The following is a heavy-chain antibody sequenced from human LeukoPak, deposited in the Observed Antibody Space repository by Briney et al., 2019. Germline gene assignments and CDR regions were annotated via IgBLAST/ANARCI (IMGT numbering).Heavy chain of an antibody. CDR1: GYTFTRYY. CDR2: INPSGGST. V-gene: IGHV1-46*01. D-gene: IGHD3-22*01. CDR3: ARDSYYAADY. Sequence: ASVKVSCKASGYTFTRYYIHWVRQAPGQGPEWMGMINPSGGSTTYAQRFQGRVTMTRDTSTSTVYMELSSLRSEDTAVYYCARDSYYAADYWGQGTLVTVSS. J-gene: IGHJ4*02.